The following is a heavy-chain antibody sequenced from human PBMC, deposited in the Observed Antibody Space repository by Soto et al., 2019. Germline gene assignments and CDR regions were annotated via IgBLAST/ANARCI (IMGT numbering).Heavy chain of an antibody. CDR3: ARDEYYPILTGYLTNWFDP. CDR2: IYYSGST. D-gene: IGHD3-9*01. Sequence: SEIRSLTCTVSGGSVSSGSYYWSWTRQPPGKGLEWIGYIYYSGSTNYNPSLKSRVTISVDTYKNQFSLKLSSVTAADTAVYYCARDEYYPILTGYLTNWFDPWGQGTLVTVS. CDR1: GGSVSSGSYY. J-gene: IGHJ5*02. V-gene: IGHV4-61*01.